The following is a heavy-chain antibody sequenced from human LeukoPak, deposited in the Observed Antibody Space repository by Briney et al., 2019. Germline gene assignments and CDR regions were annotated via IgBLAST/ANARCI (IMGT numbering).Heavy chain of an antibody. CDR3: ARDQGTMTTFDY. CDR1: GFTFSNYW. CDR2: TNTDGSST. V-gene: IGHV3-74*01. D-gene: IGHD3-16*01. J-gene: IGHJ4*02. Sequence: GGSLRLSCAASGFTFSNYWMHWVRQAPGKGLVWVPRTNTDGSSTNYADSVKGRFTISRDNAKNTLHLQMYSLRADDTAVYYCARDQGTMTTFDYWGQGTLVTVSS.